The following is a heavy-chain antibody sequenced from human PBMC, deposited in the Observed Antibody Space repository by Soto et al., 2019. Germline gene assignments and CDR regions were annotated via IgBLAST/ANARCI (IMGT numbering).Heavy chain of an antibody. CDR2: IIPIFGTA. CDR3: ARAEEFGYYYGKGG. V-gene: IGHV1-69*12. Sequence: QVQLVQSGAEVKKPGSSVKVSCKASGGTFSRYGISWVRQAPGQGLEWMGGIIPIFGTANYAQKFQGRVTITADESTSTAYLELSRLGSEDTGVDYCARAEEFGYYYGKGGWGQRNKVNVSP. J-gene: IGHJ6*01. D-gene: IGHD3-16*01. CDR1: GGTFSRYG.